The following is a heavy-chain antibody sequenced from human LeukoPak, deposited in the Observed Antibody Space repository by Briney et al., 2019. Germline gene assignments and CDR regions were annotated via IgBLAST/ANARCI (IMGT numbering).Heavy chain of an antibody. V-gene: IGHV3-11*04. D-gene: IGHD3-9*01. J-gene: IGHJ4*02. CDR3: ARDADYDILTGYPTFFY. CDR1: GFTFSDYY. Sequence: PGGSLRLSCAASGFTFSDYYMSYISSSGSTIYYADSVKGRFTISRDNAKNSLYLQMNSLRAEDTAVYYCARDADYDILTGYPTFFYWGQGTLVTVSS. CDR2: ISSSGSTI.